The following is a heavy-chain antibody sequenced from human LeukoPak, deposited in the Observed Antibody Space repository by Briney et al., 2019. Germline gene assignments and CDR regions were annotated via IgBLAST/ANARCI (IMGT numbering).Heavy chain of an antibody. CDR2: LCYSGST. V-gene: IGHV4-30-4*01. D-gene: IGHD3-3*01. J-gene: IGHJ4*02. CDR1: GGSMRSGDYY. CDR3: PRPRVVLRFLAWFAY. Sequence: SETLSLTCSVSGGSMRSGDYYGSGIRQPPGRGVEGSGYLCYSGSTYYNPSIKRRVTPSADTSKHQFPLHLRSVTAADTDVYYRPRPRVVLRFLAWFAYWGQGTLVTVPS.